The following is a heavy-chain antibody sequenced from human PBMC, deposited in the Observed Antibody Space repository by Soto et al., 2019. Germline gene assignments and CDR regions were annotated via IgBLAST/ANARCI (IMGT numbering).Heavy chain of an antibody. CDR2: IYHSGST. Sequence: QLQLQESGSGLVKPSQTLSLTCAVSGGSISSGGYSWSWIRQPPGKGLEWIGYIYHSGSTYYNPSLKSRVTISVDRSKNQFSLKLSSVTAAVTAVYYCALSRSRDAEYFQHWGQGTLVTVSS. CDR1: GGSISSGGYS. J-gene: IGHJ1*01. CDR3: ALSRSRDAEYFQH. V-gene: IGHV4-30-2*01.